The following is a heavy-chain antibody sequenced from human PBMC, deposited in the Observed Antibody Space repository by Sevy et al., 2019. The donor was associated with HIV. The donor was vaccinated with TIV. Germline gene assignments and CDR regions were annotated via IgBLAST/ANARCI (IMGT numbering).Heavy chain of an antibody. J-gene: IGHJ6*02. CDR1: GFTFSSYD. V-gene: IGHV3-13*01. Sequence: GGSLRLSCAASGFTFSSYDMYWVRQATGKGLEWVSAIGIAGDSFYPDSVTGRFTISRDNVNNSLYFQMNSLRAGEAAIYYWVKAHVSGGVRGHRYGMDVWGQGTTVTVSS. CDR2: IGIAGDS. CDR3: VKAHVSGGVRGHRYGMDV. D-gene: IGHD1-1*01.